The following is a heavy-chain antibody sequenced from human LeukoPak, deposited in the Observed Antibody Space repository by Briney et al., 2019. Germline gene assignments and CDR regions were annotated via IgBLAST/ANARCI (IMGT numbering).Heavy chain of an antibody. CDR1: GFTFGSYA. J-gene: IGHJ4*02. Sequence: PGGSLRLSYAASGFTFGSYAMSWVRQAPGKGLEWVSAISGSGGSTYYADSVKGRFTISRDNSKNTLYLQMNSLRAEDTAVYYCAKGAAGYYYDSSGYPEDYWGQGTLVTVSS. D-gene: IGHD3-22*01. V-gene: IGHV3-23*01. CDR3: AKGAAGYYYDSSGYPEDY. CDR2: ISGSGGST.